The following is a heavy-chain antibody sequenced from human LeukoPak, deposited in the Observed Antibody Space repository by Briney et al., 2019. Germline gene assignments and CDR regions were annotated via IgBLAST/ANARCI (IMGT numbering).Heavy chain of an antibody. Sequence: GGSLRLSCAASGFTFCGYWMHWVRQAPGKGLAWVSVIRSDGSITTYADSVKGRFTISRDTAKNTLYLQMNSLRAEDTAVYYCARDGRSGNFDMWGQGTLVSVSS. CDR3: ARDGRSGNFDM. J-gene: IGHJ4*02. CDR1: GFTFCGYW. CDR2: IRSDGSIT. D-gene: IGHD1-26*01. V-gene: IGHV3-74*01.